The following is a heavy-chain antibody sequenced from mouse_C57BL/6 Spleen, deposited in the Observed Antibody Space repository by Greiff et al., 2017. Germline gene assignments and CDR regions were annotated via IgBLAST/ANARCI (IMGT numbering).Heavy chain of an antibody. CDR2: IYPRSGNT. CDR1: GYTFTSYG. CDR3: AIKSGSSPLYAMAY. Sequence: QVQLKQSGAELARPGASVKLSCKASGYTFTSYGISWVKQRSGQGLEWIGEIYPRSGNTYYNEKFKGKATLPADKSSSPAYMELRSLTSEDSAVYFCAIKSGSSPLYAMAYWGQGTSVTVSS. V-gene: IGHV1-81*01. D-gene: IGHD1-1*01. J-gene: IGHJ4*01.